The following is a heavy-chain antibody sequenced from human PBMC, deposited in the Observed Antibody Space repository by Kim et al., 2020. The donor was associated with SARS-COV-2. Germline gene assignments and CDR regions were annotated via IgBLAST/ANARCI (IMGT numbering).Heavy chain of an antibody. D-gene: IGHD1-20*01. J-gene: IGHJ3*02. Sequence: ADSVQGRFNISRDNAKNSLYLKMNSLRAEDTAVYYCARVRGRIIEPGNDFDIWGQGTMVTVSS. CDR3: ARVRGRIIEPGNDFDI. V-gene: IGHV3-11*04.